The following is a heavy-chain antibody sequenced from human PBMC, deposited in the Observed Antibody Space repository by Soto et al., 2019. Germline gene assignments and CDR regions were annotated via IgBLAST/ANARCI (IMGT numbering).Heavy chain of an antibody. CDR2: IYSGGNT. CDR1: GFTVSSNY. D-gene: IGHD2-15*01. Sequence: VQLVKSGGGLVQPGGSLRLSCAASGFTVSSNYMSWVRQAPGKGLEWGSVIYSGGNTYYADSVKGRFTISRHKSKKTLYVQINSLRAEDTAVYYCARVETAPGIWGAFDIWGQGTMVTVSS. V-gene: IGHV3-53*04. CDR3: ARVETAPGIWGAFDI. J-gene: IGHJ3*02.